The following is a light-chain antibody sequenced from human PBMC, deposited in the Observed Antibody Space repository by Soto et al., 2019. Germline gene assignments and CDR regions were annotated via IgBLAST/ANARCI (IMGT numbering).Light chain of an antibody. Sequence: DIQMTQSPSSLSASVGERVTITCRASQSISSYLNWYQQKPGKAPKLLIYAASSFQSGVPSRFSGSGSGTDFTLTISSLQPEDFATYYCQQSYSTPRTFGQGTKVDIK. J-gene: IGKJ1*01. CDR2: AAS. V-gene: IGKV1-39*01. CDR3: QQSYSTPRT. CDR1: QSISSY.